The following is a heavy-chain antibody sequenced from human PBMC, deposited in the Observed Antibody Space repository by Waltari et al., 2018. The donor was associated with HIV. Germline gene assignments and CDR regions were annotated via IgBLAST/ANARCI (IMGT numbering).Heavy chain of an antibody. CDR1: KFRLSTYA. D-gene: IGHD3-9*01. CDR2: ISGDGMTT. Sequence: VQLLESGGGLVQPGGSLRLSCAASKFRLSTYAMSWVRQAPGKGLAWVSRISGDGMTTYYADSVKGRLTISRDNSKNTLSLQMSSLRGEDTAVYYCAKGVAYDLLTGFSPLDYWGQGTLVTVSS. CDR3: AKGVAYDLLTGFSPLDY. J-gene: IGHJ4*02. V-gene: IGHV3-23*01.